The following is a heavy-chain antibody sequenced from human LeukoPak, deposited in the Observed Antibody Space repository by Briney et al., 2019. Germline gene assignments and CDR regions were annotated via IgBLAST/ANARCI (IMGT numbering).Heavy chain of an antibody. J-gene: IGHJ6*03. CDR1: GGSISSGSYY. CDR3: ARAFDYYYMDV. D-gene: IGHD3-10*01. Sequence: SETLSLTCTVSGGSISSGSYYWSWIRQPAGKGLEWIGCIYTSGSTNYNPSLKSRVTISVDTSKNQFSLKLSSVTAADTAVYYCARAFDYYYMDVWGKGTTVTVSS. V-gene: IGHV4-61*02. CDR2: IYTSGST.